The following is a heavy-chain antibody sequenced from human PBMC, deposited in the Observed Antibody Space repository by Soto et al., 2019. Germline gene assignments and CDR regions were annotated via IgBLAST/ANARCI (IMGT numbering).Heavy chain of an antibody. CDR3: ARDGNFVLSGYRFGFDF. D-gene: IGHD5-18*01. CDR1: GYRFTTFY. J-gene: IGHJ4*02. CDR2: MNVDTGGT. V-gene: IGHV1-2*06. Sequence: ASVKVSCKASGYRFTTFYIHWVRQAPGQGLEWMGRMNVDTGGTTYAQKFQGRVTMTRDTSISTAYMEVTNVKSDDTAIYYCARDGNFVLSGYRFGFDFWGQGTRVTVSS.